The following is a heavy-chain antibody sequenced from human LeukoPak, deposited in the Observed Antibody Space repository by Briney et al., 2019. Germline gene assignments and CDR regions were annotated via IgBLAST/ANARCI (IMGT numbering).Heavy chain of an antibody. CDR2: IYYSGST. CDR3: ARQITSPGTWGWDVIDY. CDR1: GGSISRSSYY. J-gene: IGHJ4*02. V-gene: IGHV4-39*01. D-gene: IGHD6-13*01. Sequence: SETLSLTCTVSGGSISRSSYYWGWIRQPPGKGLEWIGSIYYSGSTYVNPSLKSRVTISVDTSKNQFSLKLSSVTAADTAVYYCARQITSPGTWGWDVIDYWGQGTLVTVSS.